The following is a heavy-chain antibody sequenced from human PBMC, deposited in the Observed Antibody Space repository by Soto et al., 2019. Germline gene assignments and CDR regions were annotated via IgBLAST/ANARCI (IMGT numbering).Heavy chain of an antibody. CDR2: ISGSGGST. J-gene: IGHJ4*02. CDR1: GFTFSSYA. V-gene: IGHV3-23*01. D-gene: IGHD1-26*01. Sequence: GGSLRLSCAASGFTFSSYAMSWVRQAPGKGLEWVSAISGSGGSTCYADSVKGRFTISRDNSKNTLYLQMNSLRAEDTAVYYCAKDRRVGATTRRFDYWGQGTLVTVSS. CDR3: AKDRRVGATTRRFDY.